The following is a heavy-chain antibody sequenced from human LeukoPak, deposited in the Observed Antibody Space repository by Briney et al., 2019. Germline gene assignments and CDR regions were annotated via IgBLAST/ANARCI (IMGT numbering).Heavy chain of an antibody. CDR3: ARENDYGDYVLDY. V-gene: IGHV4-59*01. J-gene: IGHJ4*02. D-gene: IGHD4-17*01. CDR2: IYYSGST. CDR1: GGSISNYY. Sequence: SETLSLTCTVSGGSISNYYWSWIRQPPGKGLEWIGYIYYSGSTNYNPSLKSRVTISVDTSKNQFSLKLSSVTAADTAVYYCARENDYGDYVLDYWGQGTLVTVSS.